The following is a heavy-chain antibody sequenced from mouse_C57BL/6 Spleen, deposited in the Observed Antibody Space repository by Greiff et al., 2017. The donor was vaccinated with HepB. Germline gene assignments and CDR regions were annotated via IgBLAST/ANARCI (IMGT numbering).Heavy chain of an antibody. CDR1: GFTFSDYG. CDR3: AKELTGPFDY. D-gene: IGHD4-1*01. Sequence: EVKVVESGGGLVKPGGSLKLSCAASGFTFSDYGMHWVRQAPEKGLEWVAYISSGSSTIYYADTVKGRFTISRDNAKNTLFLQMTSLRSEDTAMYYCAKELTGPFDYWGQGTTLTVSS. CDR2: ISSGSSTI. J-gene: IGHJ2*01. V-gene: IGHV5-17*01.